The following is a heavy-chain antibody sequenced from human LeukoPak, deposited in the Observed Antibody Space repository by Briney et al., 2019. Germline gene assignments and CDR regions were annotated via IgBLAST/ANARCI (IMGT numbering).Heavy chain of an antibody. D-gene: IGHD2-2*02. CDR2: IKQDGSEK. Sequence: PGGSLRLSCAASGFTFSSYWMSWGRQAPGKGLEWVANIKQDGSEKYYVDSVKGRFTISRDNAKNSLYLQMNSLRAEDTAVYYCARVIGCSSTSCYTGLDYWGQGTQVTVSS. CDR3: ARVIGCSSTSCYTGLDY. V-gene: IGHV3-7*01. J-gene: IGHJ4*02. CDR1: GFTFSSYW.